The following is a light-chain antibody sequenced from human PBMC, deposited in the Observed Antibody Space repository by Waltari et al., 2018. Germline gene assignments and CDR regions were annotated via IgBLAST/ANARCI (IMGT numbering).Light chain of an antibody. Sequence: QSALTQPAPVSGSPGQSITISCTGTSSDIGGYNYVPWYQQHPGKAPKRMIYDVSNRPSGVSNRFSGSKSGNTASLTISGLQPEDEADYYCSSYTSSSTHVVFGGGTNLIVL. J-gene: IGLJ2*01. CDR2: DVS. CDR1: SSDIGGYNY. CDR3: SSYTSSSTHVV. V-gene: IGLV2-14*03.